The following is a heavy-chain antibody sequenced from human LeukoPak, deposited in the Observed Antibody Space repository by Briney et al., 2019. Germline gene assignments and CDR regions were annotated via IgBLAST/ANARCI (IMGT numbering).Heavy chain of an antibody. V-gene: IGHV3-7*01. CDR1: GFTFSSYR. CDR3: ARDQERYKIGSYLAADAFDI. Sequence: RAGGSLRLSCAASGFTFSSYRMSWVRQAPGKGLEWVANIKQDGSEKYYVDSVKGRFTISRDNAKNSLYLQMNSLRAEDTAVYYCARDQERYKIGSYLAADAFDIWGQGTMVTVSS. CDR2: IKQDGSEK. J-gene: IGHJ3*02. D-gene: IGHD1-26*01.